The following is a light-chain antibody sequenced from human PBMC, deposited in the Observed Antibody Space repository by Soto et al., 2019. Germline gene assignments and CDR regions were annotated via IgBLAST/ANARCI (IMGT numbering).Light chain of an antibody. J-gene: IGLJ1*01. CDR3: CSWAGSNTFYF. Sequence: QSVLTQPASVSGSPGQSITISCTGTTTDVGSYNLVSWYQQHPGRAPKLMIYEVSRRPSGVSNRFSGSKSGNTASQTISGLQAEDEADYYCCSWAGSNTFYFFGTGTKLTVL. CDR1: TTDVGSYNL. CDR2: EVS. V-gene: IGLV2-23*02.